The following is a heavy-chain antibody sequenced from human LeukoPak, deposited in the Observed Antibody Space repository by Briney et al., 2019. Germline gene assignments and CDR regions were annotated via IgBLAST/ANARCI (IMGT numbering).Heavy chain of an antibody. CDR2: IYYSGST. CDR1: GGSISSYY. CDR3: AREGGYALFDI. J-gene: IGHJ3*02. V-gene: IGHV4-59*01. Sequence: SETLFLTCTVSGGSISSYYWSWIRQPPGKGLEWIGYIYYSGSTNYNPSLKSRVTISVDTSKNQFSLKLSSVTAADTAVYYCAREGGYALFDIWGQGTMVTVSS. D-gene: IGHD5-12*01.